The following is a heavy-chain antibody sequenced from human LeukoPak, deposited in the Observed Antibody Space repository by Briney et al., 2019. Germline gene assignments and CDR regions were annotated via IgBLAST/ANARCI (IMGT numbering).Heavy chain of an antibody. CDR2: ISYDGSNK. V-gene: IGHV3-30*18. Sequence: GRSLRLSCAASGSTFSSYGMHWVRQAPGKGLEWVAVISYDGSNKYYADSVKGRFTISRDNSKNTLYLQMNSLRAEDTAVYYCAKSHCSGGSCYWGYYYYYGMDVWGKGTTVTVSS. J-gene: IGHJ6*04. CDR1: GSTFSSYG. D-gene: IGHD2-15*01. CDR3: AKSHCSGGSCYWGYYYYYGMDV.